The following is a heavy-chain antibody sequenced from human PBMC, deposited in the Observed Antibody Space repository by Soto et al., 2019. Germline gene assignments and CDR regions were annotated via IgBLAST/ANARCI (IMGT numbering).Heavy chain of an antibody. D-gene: IGHD2-2*02. CDR3: AKDLGPEDIVVVPAAIGDYYYYGMDL. CDR2: VIWNSGSI. J-gene: IGHJ6*02. CDR1: GFTFDDYA. Sequence: SLRLSCSASGFTFDDYAMHWVRQAPGGGLDWVSGVIWNSGSIGYADSVKGRFTISRDNAKNSLYLQMNSLRAEDTALYYCAKDLGPEDIVVVPAAIGDYYYYGMDLWGQGTTVTSP. V-gene: IGHV3-9*01.